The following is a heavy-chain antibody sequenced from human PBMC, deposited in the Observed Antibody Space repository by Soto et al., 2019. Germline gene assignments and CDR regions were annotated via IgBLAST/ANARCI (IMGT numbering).Heavy chain of an antibody. CDR1: GFTFGDYY. D-gene: IGHD6-6*01. CDR2: ISSSGSTI. V-gene: IGHV3-11*01. CDR3: ASVAGDSSSPLTSGYYYYYGMDV. J-gene: IGHJ6*02. Sequence: XGSLRLSWAASGFTFGDYYMSWILHAPGKGLEWVSYISSSGSTIYYADSVKGRFTISRDNAKNSLYLQMNSLRAEDTAVYYCASVAGDSSSPLTSGYYYYYGMDVWGQGTTVTVSS.